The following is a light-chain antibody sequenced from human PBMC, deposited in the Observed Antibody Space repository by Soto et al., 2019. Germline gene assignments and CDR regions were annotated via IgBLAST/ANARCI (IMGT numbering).Light chain of an antibody. CDR1: QSVSSN. CDR3: QQYNNWPIT. CDR2: GTS. V-gene: IGKV3-15*01. J-gene: IGKJ5*01. Sequence: ETVMTQPPATLSVSPGERATLSCRASQSVSSNLAWYQQKPGQAPRLLIYGTSTRATGIPARFSGSGSGTAFTLTISSLQSEDFAVYYCQQYNNWPITFGQGTRLEIK.